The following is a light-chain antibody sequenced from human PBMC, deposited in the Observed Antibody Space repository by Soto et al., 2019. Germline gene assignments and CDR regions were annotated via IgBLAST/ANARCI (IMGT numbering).Light chain of an antibody. CDR2: GAS. CDR1: QSVTYDQ. V-gene: IGKV3-20*01. Sequence: EIVLTQSPDTLSLSPGERATLSCRASQSVTYDQLAWYRQTPGQAPRLLISGASSRATGIPDRFTGSGSETSFTLTISRLEPEDFALYYCQHYQSGHPITFGQGTRLEIK. CDR3: QHYQSGHPIT. J-gene: IGKJ5*01.